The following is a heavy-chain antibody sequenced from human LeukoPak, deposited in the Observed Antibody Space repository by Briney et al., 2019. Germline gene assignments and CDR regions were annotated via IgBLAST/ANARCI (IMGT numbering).Heavy chain of an antibody. V-gene: IGHV4-34*01. J-gene: IGHJ4*02. CDR2: INHSGST. CDR1: GVSFSGYY. D-gene: IGHD3-22*01. CDR3: ARERGIVVVPGKSFDY. Sequence: KPTETLLLTCAVYGVSFSGYYWSWIRQPPGKGLEWIGEINHSGSTNYNPSLKSRVTISVDTSKNQFSLKLSSVTAADTAVYYCARERGIVVVPGKSFDYWGQGTLVTVSS.